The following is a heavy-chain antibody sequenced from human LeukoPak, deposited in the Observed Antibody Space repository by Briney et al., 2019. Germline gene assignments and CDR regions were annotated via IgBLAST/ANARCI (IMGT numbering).Heavy chain of an antibody. Sequence: TGGSLRLSCAASGFTFSSYWMSWVRQAPGKGLEWVANIKQDGSEKYYVDSVKGRFTISRDNAKNSLYRQMNSLRGEDTAVYYCVRLGYVLLWFGELLDAFDIWGQGTMVTVSS. CDR2: IKQDGSEK. CDR1: GFTFSSYW. D-gene: IGHD3-10*01. V-gene: IGHV3-7*01. J-gene: IGHJ3*02. CDR3: VRLGYVLLWFGELLDAFDI.